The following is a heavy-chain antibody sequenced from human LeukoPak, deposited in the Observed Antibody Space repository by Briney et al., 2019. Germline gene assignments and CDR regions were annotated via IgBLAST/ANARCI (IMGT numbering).Heavy chain of an antibody. CDR2: IYYNGNT. Sequence: SETLSLTCSVSDGSINSYYWNWIRRPPGKGLEWIGYIYYNGNTNYSPSLKSRVTMSVDTSKNLFSLKVSSVTAADTAVYYCARGRSNCYGMDVWGQGTTVTVSS. D-gene: IGHD1-26*01. CDR3: ARGRSNCYGMDV. J-gene: IGHJ6*02. CDR1: DGSINSYY. V-gene: IGHV4-59*01.